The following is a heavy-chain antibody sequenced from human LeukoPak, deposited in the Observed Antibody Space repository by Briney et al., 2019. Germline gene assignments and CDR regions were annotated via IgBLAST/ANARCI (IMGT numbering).Heavy chain of an antibody. CDR2: VFFEGNT. D-gene: IGHD6-13*01. Sequence: PSETLSLTCTVSGVSMRGAYWSWIRQPPGRGLEWIGYVFFEGNTRYNPSLTSRLTISVDRSKNQFSLKLSSVTAADTAVYYCASGSSSPPSNWFDPWGQGTLVTVSS. V-gene: IGHV4-59*12. CDR1: GVSMRGAY. CDR3: ASGSSSPPSNWFDP. J-gene: IGHJ5*02.